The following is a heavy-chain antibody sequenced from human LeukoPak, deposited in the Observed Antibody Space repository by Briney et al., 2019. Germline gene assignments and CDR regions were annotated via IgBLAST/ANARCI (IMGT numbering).Heavy chain of an antibody. CDR1: GFTFSSYA. J-gene: IGHJ4*02. CDR3: AKDPDIVVVPAGSNGY. CDR2: ISGSGGST. V-gene: IGHV3-23*01. D-gene: IGHD2-2*01. Sequence: PGGSLRLSCAASGFTFSSYAMSWVRQAPGKGLEWVSAISGSGGSTYYADSVKGRFTISRDNSKNTLYLQMNSLRAEDTAVYYCAKDPDIVVVPAGSNGYWGQGTLVTVSS.